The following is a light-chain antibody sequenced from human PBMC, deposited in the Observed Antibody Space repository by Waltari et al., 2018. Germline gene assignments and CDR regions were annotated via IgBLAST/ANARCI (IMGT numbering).Light chain of an antibody. CDR3: QQCYTFPYT. V-gene: IGKV4-1*01. CDR1: QSVLPSSNTKNY. CDR2: WAS. Sequence: DIVMTESPDSLTVSLGERATINCKSSQSVLPSSNTKNYLAWYQQKPGQPPKLLITWASTRESGVPDRFSGSGSGTDFTLTISSLQAEDVAVYYCQQCYTFPYTFGQGTKLEIK. J-gene: IGKJ2*01.